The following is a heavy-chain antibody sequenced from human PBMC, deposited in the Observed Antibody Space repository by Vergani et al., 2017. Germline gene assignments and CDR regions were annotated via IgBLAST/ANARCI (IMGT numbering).Heavy chain of an antibody. Sequence: QVQLVQSGAEVKKPGSSVKVSCKASGGTFSSYAISWVRQAPGQGLEWMGRIIPILGIANYAQKFQGRVTITADKSTSTAYMELSSLRSEDTAVYYCARENYRGSALDIGGKGKRATVST. J-gene: IGHJ3*02. D-gene: IGHD1-7*01. V-gene: IGHV1-69*04. CDR3: ARENYRGSALDI. CDR1: GGTFSSYA. CDR2: IIPILGIA.